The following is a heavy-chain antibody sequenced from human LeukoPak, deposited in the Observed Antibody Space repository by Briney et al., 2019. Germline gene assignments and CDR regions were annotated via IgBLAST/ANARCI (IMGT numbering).Heavy chain of an antibody. CDR2: IIPIFGTA. Sequence: SVKVSCKASGGTFSSYAISWVRRAPGQGLEWMGGIIPIFGTANYAQKFQGRVTITADESTSTAYMEPSSLRSEDTAVYYCARESGCSGGSCYPSWFDPWGQGTLVTVSS. CDR1: GGTFSSYA. CDR3: ARESGCSGGSCYPSWFDP. V-gene: IGHV1-69*01. J-gene: IGHJ5*02. D-gene: IGHD2-15*01.